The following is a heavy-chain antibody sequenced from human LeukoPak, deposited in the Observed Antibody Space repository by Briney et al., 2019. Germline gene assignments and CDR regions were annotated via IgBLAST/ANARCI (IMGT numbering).Heavy chain of an antibody. J-gene: IGHJ4*02. V-gene: IGHV3-30-3*01. D-gene: IGHD3-22*01. CDR3: ARDVTYYYDSSGYFDY. Sequence: GGSLRLSCAASGFTFGSYAMHWVRQSPGKGLDWVAVISYDETNKYYADSVKGRFTISRDNSKNTLYLQMNSLRAEDTAVYYCARDVTYYYDSSGYFDYWGQGTLVTVSS. CDR2: ISYDETNK. CDR1: GFTFGSYA.